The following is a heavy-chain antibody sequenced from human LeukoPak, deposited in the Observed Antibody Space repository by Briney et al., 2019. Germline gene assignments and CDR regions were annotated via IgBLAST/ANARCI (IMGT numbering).Heavy chain of an antibody. Sequence: QAGGCLRLSCAASEFTFSSYEMNWVRQAPGKGLEWVSYISSSGDAIYYADSVEGRFTISRDDAKNSLYLQMNSLRAEDTAVYYCARGVLYSNGWYMSGYFDYWGQGTLVPLFS. CDR3: ARGVLYSNGWYMSGYFDY. J-gene: IGHJ4*02. CDR2: ISSSGDAI. D-gene: IGHD6-19*01. CDR1: EFTFSSYE. V-gene: IGHV3-48*03.